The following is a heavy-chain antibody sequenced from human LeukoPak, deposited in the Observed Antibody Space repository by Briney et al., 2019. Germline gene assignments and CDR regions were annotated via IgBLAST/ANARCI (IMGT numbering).Heavy chain of an antibody. D-gene: IGHD3-10*01. J-gene: IGHJ4*02. CDR1: GFSFSDYY. CDR3: ARALRGTSTFDY. Sequence: GGSLRLSCAASGFSFSDYYMSWIRQAPRKGLERVSDISSNGSTIYYADSVKGRFTISRDNAKKSLYLQMNSLRAEDTAVYYCARALRGTSTFDYWGQGTLVTVSS. CDR2: ISSNGSTI. V-gene: IGHV3-11*01.